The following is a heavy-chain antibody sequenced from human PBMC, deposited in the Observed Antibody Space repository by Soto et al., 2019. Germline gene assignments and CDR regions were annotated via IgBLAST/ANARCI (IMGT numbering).Heavy chain of an antibody. CDR2: INPNSGGT. J-gene: IGHJ6*02. CDR1: GYTFTGYY. V-gene: IGHV1-2*02. CDR3: ARLPNYYDSSGYYYVRDYYGMDV. D-gene: IGHD3-22*01. Sequence: ASVKVSCKASGYTFTGYYMHWVRQAPGQGLEWMGWINPNSGGTNYAQKFQGRVTMTRDTSISTAYMELSRLRSDDTAVYYCARLPNYYDSSGYYYVRDYYGMDVWGQGTTGTVS.